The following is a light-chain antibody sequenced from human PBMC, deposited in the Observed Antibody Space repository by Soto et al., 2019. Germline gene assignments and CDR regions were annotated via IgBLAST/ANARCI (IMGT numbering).Light chain of an antibody. V-gene: IGKV1-39*01. CDR2: AAS. CDR3: QQTYTTPRT. J-gene: IGKJ1*01. Sequence: DIPVTQSPSSLSASVGDRVTITCRASQSINSYLNWYQHKPGKAPNLLIYAASTLQSGVPSRFSGSGSGTDFTLTIGSLQPEDFATYYCQQTYTTPRTFGQGSKVEIK. CDR1: QSINSY.